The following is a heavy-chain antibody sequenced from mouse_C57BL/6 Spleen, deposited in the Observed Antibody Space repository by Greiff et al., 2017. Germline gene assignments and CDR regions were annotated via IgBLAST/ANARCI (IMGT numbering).Heavy chain of an antibody. CDR3: ARFWDGGFDY. V-gene: IGHV1-81*01. CDR2: IYPRSGNT. Sequence: QVHVKQSGAELARPGASVKLSCKASGYTFTSYGISWVKQRTGQGLEWIGEIYPRSGNTYYNEKFKGKATLTADKSSSTAYMELRSLESEDSAVYFCARFWDGGFDYWGQGTTLTVSS. J-gene: IGHJ2*01. CDR1: GYTFTSYG. D-gene: IGHD4-1*01.